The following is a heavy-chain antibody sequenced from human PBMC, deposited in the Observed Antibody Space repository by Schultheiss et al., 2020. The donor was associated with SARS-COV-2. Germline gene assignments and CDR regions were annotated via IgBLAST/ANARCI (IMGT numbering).Heavy chain of an antibody. CDR1: GFTFSDYY. CDR2: ISSSGSTI. J-gene: IGHJ6*03. Sequence: GESLKISCAASGFTFSDYYMSWIRQAPGKGLEWVSYISSSGSTIYYADSVKGRFTISRDNAKNSLYLQMNSLRAEDTAVYYCARDLGAAAGYYYYMDVWGKGTTVTVSS. D-gene: IGHD6-13*01. V-gene: IGHV3-11*04. CDR3: ARDLGAAAGYYYYMDV.